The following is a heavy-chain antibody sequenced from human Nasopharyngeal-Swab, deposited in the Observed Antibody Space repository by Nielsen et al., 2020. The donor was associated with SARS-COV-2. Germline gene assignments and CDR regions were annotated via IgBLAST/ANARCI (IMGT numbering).Heavy chain of an antibody. D-gene: IGHD3-3*01. Sequence: ASVKVSCKASGYTFTGYYMHWVRQAPGQGLEWMGRINPNSGGTNYAQKFQGRVTMTRDTSISTAYMELSRLRSDDTAVYYCVREGVRYLEWLLPSYWHFDLWGRGTLVTVSS. CDR1: GYTFTGYY. CDR3: VREGVRYLEWLLPSYWHFDL. V-gene: IGHV1-2*06. J-gene: IGHJ2*01. CDR2: INPNSGGT.